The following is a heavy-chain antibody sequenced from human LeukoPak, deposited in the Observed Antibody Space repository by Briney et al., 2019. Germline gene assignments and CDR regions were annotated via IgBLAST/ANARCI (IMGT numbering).Heavy chain of an antibody. Sequence: SVKVSCKASGGTFSSYAISWVRQAPGRGLEWMGGIIPIFGTANYAQKFQGRVTITADESTSTAYMELSSLRSEDTAVYYCARGHYGDGDNWFDPWGQGTLVTVSS. V-gene: IGHV1-69*13. CDR2: IIPIFGTA. CDR3: ARGHYGDGDNWFDP. D-gene: IGHD4-17*01. CDR1: GGTFSSYA. J-gene: IGHJ5*02.